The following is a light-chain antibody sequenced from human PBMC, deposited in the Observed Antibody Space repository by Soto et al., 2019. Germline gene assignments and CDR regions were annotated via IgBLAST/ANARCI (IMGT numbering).Light chain of an antibody. Sequence: EIVLTQSPDTLYVSPGERATLSCRASQSVSSNLAWYQQKPGQAPRLLIYGASTRATGIPDRLRGSEYGKEFTIPIGRMQSEDGAVDEGQQYNNWTRTLGRGAKVDIK. CDR3: QQYNNWTRT. CDR2: GAS. CDR1: QSVSSN. J-gene: IGKJ1*01. V-gene: IGKV3-15*01.